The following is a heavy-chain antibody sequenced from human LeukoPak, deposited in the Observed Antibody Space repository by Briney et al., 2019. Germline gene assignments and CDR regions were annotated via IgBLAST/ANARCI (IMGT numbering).Heavy chain of an antibody. CDR2: IKQDGSEK. Sequence: GGSLRLSCAASGFTFSSYWMSWVRQAPGKGLEWVANIKQDGSEKNYVDSVRGRFTISRDNAEDSLYLRMNSLRDDDTAVYYCARVEPTKSDDCWGQGTLVTVSS. D-gene: IGHD1-14*01. CDR3: ARVEPTKSDDC. CDR1: GFTFSSYW. V-gene: IGHV3-7*01. J-gene: IGHJ4*02.